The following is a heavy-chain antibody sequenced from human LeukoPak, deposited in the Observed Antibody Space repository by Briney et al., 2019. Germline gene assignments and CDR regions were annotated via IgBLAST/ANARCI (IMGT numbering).Heavy chain of an antibody. V-gene: IGHV4-59*01. CDR2: IYYSGST. CDR3: ATSTRYDSSGYYYPYYYYYMDV. Sequence: PSETLSLTYTVSGGSISSYYWSWIRQPPGKGLEWIGYIYYSGSTNYNPSLKSRVTISVDTSKNQFSLKLSSVTAADTAVYYCATSTRYDSSGYYYPYYYYYMDVWGKGTTVTVSS. D-gene: IGHD3-22*01. CDR1: GGSISSYY. J-gene: IGHJ6*03.